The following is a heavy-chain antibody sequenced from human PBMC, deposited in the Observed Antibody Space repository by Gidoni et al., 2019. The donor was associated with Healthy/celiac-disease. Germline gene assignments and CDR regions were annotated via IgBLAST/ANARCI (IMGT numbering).Heavy chain of an antibody. D-gene: IGHD3-16*01. CDR2: IYYSGST. CDR3: ARLEGLPERDFDI. V-gene: IGHV4-39*01. Sequence: QLQLQESGPGLVKPSETLSLTCTVSGGSLSSSSYYWGWIRQPPGKGLEWIGSIYYSGSTYYNPSLKSRVTISVDTSKNQFSLKLSSVTAADTAVYYCARLEGLPERDFDIWGQGTMVTVSS. J-gene: IGHJ3*02. CDR1: GGSLSSSSYY.